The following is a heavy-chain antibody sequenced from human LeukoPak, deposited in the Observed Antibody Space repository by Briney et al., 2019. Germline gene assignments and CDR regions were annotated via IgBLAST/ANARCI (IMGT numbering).Heavy chain of an antibody. CDR3: ASRRSTSFDY. Sequence: GGSLRLSCAASEFTFSNYWMHWVRQAPGKGLEWVSRINSDETSTNYADSVKGRFTISRDNAKNTLYLQMNSLRAEDTAVYYCASRRSTSFDYWGQGTLVTVSS. CDR2: INSDETST. D-gene: IGHD5/OR15-5a*01. J-gene: IGHJ4*02. V-gene: IGHV3-74*01. CDR1: EFTFSNYW.